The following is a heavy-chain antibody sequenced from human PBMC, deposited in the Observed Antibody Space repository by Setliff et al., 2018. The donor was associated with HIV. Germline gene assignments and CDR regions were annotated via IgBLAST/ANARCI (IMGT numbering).Heavy chain of an antibody. CDR2: IKQEGSEK. J-gene: IGHJ3*02. CDR1: GFTFNTHA. Sequence: GGSLRLSCAASGFTFNTHAMHWVRQVPGKGLEWVANIKQEGSEKDYVDSVKGRFTISRDNAKNSLYLQMNSLRAEDTAVYYXARHVILWFGXHVSAFDIWGQGTMVTVSS. CDR3: ARHVILWFGXHVSAFDI. D-gene: IGHD3-10*01. V-gene: IGHV3-7*01.